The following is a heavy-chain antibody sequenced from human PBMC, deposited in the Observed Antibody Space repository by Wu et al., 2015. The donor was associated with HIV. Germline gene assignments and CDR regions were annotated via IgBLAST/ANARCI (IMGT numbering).Heavy chain of an antibody. CDR2: ISAWNGNT. CDR1: GYTFSSYG. J-gene: IGHJ4*02. Sequence: QVQLVQSGAEVKKPGASVKVSCKASGYTFSSYGVLWVRQAPGQGLEWMGWISAWNGNTKYAQKIQGRVSMTTDTSTSTAYMELRSLRSDDTAVYFCARAPEIVVPAAISYWGQGTLVIVSS. D-gene: IGHD2-2*01. V-gene: IGHV1-18*01. CDR3: ARAPEIVVPAAISY.